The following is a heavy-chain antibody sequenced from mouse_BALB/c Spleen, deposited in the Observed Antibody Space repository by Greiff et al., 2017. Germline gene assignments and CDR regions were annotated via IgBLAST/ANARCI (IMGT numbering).Heavy chain of an antibody. CDR2: ISSGGSYT. CDR3: ARHPGYFDV. CDR1: GFTFSSYG. V-gene: IGHV5-6*01. Sequence: DVQLVESGGDLVKPGGSLKLSCAASGFTFSSYGMSWVRQTPDKRLEWVATISSGGSYTYYPDSVKGRFTISRDNAKNTLYLQMSSLKSEDTAMYYCARHPGYFDVWGAGTTVTVSS. J-gene: IGHJ1*01.